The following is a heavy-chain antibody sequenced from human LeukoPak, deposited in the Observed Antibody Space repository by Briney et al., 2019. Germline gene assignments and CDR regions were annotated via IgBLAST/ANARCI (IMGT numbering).Heavy chain of an antibody. CDR2: ISYDGSNK. Sequence: GGSLRLSCAASGFTFSSYGMHWVRQAPGKGLEWVAAISYDGSNKYYADSVKGRFTISRDNSKNTLYLQMNSLRAEDTAVYYCAKGLEWELPPGADYWGQGTLVTVSS. CDR3: AKGLEWELPPGADY. CDR1: GFTFSSYG. J-gene: IGHJ4*02. V-gene: IGHV3-30*18. D-gene: IGHD1-26*01.